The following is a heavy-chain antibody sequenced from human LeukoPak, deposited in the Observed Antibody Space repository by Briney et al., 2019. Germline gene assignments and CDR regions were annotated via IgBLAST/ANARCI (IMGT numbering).Heavy chain of an antibody. D-gene: IGHD2-21*01. CDR1: GGTFSSYA. V-gene: IGHV1-18*01. Sequence: GSSVKVSCKASGGTFSSYAISWVRQAPGQGLEWMGWISAYNGNTNYAQKLQGRVTMTTDTSTSTAYMELRSLRSDDTAVYYCARVVVYDYYYYYYMDVWGKGTTVTISS. CDR3: ARVVVYDYYYYYYMDV. J-gene: IGHJ6*03. CDR2: ISAYNGNT.